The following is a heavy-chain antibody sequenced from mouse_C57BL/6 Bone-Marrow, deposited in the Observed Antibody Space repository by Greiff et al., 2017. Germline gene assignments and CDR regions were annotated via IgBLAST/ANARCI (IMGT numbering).Heavy chain of an antibody. D-gene: IGHD1-1*01. Sequence: VQLQQSGAELARPGASVKLSCKASGYTFTSYGISWVKQRTGQGLEWIGEIYPRSGNTYYNEKFKGKATLTADKSSSTAYMELRSLTSEDSAVYFCARSSVVEVRFAYWGQGTLVTVSA. V-gene: IGHV1-81*01. CDR2: IYPRSGNT. CDR1: GYTFTSYG. J-gene: IGHJ3*01. CDR3: ARSSVVEVRFAY.